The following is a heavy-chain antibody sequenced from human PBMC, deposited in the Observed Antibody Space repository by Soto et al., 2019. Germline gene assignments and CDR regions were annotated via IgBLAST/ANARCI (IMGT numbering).Heavy chain of an antibody. V-gene: IGHV1-69*12. CDR3: ASAGYCISTSCYGRDHYYGMDV. Sequence: QVQLVQSGAEVKKPGSSVKVSCKASGGTFSSYAISWVRQAPGQGLEWMGGIIPIFGTANYAQKFQGRVTITADESTSTAYMELSSLRSEDTAVYYCASAGYCISTSCYGRDHYYGMDVWGQGTTVTVSS. J-gene: IGHJ6*02. CDR2: IIPIFGTA. CDR1: GGTFSSYA. D-gene: IGHD2-2*01.